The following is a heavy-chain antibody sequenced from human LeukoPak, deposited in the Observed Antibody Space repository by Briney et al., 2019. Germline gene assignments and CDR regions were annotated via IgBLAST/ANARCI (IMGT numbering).Heavy chain of an antibody. V-gene: IGHV4-59*01. CDR1: GGSISSYY. CDR2: IYYSGST. J-gene: IGHJ6*02. Sequence: SETLSLTCTVSGGSISSYYWSWIRQPPGKGLEWIGYIYYSGSTNYSPSLKSRVTISVDTSKNQFSLKLSSVTAADTAVYYCARSYGDLRMDVWGQGTTVTVS. CDR3: ARSYGDLRMDV. D-gene: IGHD4-17*01.